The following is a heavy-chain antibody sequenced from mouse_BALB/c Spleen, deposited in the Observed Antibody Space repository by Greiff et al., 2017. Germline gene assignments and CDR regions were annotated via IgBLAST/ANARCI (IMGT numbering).Heavy chain of an antibody. V-gene: IGHV7-3*02. CDR2: IRNKANGYTT. CDR1: GFTFTDYY. D-gene: IGHD1-2*01. CDR3: ARDENYGRYFDV. Sequence: EVKLMESGGGLVQPGGSLRLSCATSGFTFTDYYMSWVRQPPGKALEWLGFIRNKANGYTTEYSASVKGRFTISRDNSQSILYLQMNTLRAEDSATYYCARDENYGRYFDVWGAGTTVTVSA. J-gene: IGHJ1*01.